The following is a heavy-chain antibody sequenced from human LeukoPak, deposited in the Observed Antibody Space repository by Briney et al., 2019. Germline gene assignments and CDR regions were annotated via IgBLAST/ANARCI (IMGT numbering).Heavy chain of an antibody. D-gene: IGHD3-22*01. CDR2: ISYDGSNK. Sequence: PGGSLRLSCAASGFTFSSYGMHWVRQAPGKGLEWVAVISYDGSNKYYADSVKGRFTISRDNSKNTLYLQMNSLRAEDTAVYYCARVEVDSNDYDDAFDIWGQGTMVTVSS. V-gene: IGHV3-30*03. J-gene: IGHJ3*02. CDR1: GFTFSSYG. CDR3: ARVEVDSNDYDDAFDI.